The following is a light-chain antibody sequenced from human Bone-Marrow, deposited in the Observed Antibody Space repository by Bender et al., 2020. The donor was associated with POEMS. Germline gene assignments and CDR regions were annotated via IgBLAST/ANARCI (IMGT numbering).Light chain of an antibody. V-gene: IGLV2-11*01. CDR2: DVT. CDR1: STDIGNYNY. Sequence: QAALTQPRSVSGSPGQSVTISCTGTSTDIGNYNYVSWYQHHPGKAPKLIVYDVTKRPSGVPNRFSGSKSGNTASLTISGLQAEDEADYYCSSYASSGTYVLFGGGTKLTVL. CDR3: SSYASSGTYVL. J-gene: IGLJ2*01.